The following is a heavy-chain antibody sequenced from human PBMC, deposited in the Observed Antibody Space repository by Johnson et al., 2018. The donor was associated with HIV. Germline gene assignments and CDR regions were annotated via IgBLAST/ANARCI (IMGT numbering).Heavy chain of an antibody. Sequence: AQLVESGGGLVQPGGSLRLSCAASGFTFSSYDMHWVRQATGKGLEWVSAIGTAGDTYYPGSVKGRFTISRENAKNSLYLQMNSLRAGDTAVYYCARGGGFGAFDIWGQGTMVTVSS. CDR2: IGTAGDT. V-gene: IGHV3-13*01. J-gene: IGHJ3*02. CDR3: ARGGGFGAFDI. CDR1: GFTFSSYD. D-gene: IGHD3-16*01.